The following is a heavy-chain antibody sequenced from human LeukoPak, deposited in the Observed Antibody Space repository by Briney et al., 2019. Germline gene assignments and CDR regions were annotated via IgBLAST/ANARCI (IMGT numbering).Heavy chain of an antibody. J-gene: IGHJ6*04. Sequence: ASVKVSCKASGYTFTSYYMHWVRQAPGQGLEWMGIINRSGGSTSYAQKFQGRVTMTRDTSTSTVYMELSSLRSEDTAVYYCARDKRINYDILTGYYWYYYYYGMDVWGKGTTVTVSS. CDR1: GYTFTSYY. CDR3: ARDKRINYDILTGYYWYYYYYGMDV. V-gene: IGHV1-46*01. D-gene: IGHD3-9*01. CDR2: INRSGGST.